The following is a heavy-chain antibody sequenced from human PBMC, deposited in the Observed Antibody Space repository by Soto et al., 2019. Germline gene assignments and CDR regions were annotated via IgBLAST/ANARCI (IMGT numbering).Heavy chain of an antibody. V-gene: IGHV3-23*01. D-gene: IGHD6-13*01. CDR2: ISGSGGST. J-gene: IGHJ5*02. CDR1: GFTFSSYA. Sequence: PGGSLRLSCAASGFTFSSYAMSWVRQAPGKGLEWVSAISGSGGSTYYADSVKGRFTISRDNSKNTLYLQMNSLRAEDTAVYYCAKAIRGIAAAGPRSNWFDPWGQGTLVTVSS. CDR3: AKAIRGIAAAGPRSNWFDP.